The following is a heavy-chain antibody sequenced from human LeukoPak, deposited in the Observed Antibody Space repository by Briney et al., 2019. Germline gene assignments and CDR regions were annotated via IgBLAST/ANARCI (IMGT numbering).Heavy chain of an antibody. Sequence: ASVKVSCKVSGYILTELSMHWVRQAPGKGLEWMGWISAYNGDTNYAQKLQGRVTMTTDTSTSTAYMELRSLRSDDTAVYYCARDGIEDTVMVTVKIDYWGQGTLVTVSS. CDR2: ISAYNGDT. CDR1: GYILTELS. V-gene: IGHV1-18*01. D-gene: IGHD5-18*01. CDR3: ARDGIEDTVMVTVKIDY. J-gene: IGHJ4*02.